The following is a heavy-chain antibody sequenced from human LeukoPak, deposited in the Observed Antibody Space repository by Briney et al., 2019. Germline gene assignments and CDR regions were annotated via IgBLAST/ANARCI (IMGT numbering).Heavy chain of an antibody. Sequence: SETLSLTCAVSGGSISSGGYSWSWIRQPPGKGLEWIGYIYHSGSTYYNPSLKSRVTISVDRSKNQFSLKLSSVTAADTAVYYCARYDYGGNGYFQHWGQGTLVTVSS. D-gene: IGHD4-23*01. J-gene: IGHJ1*01. CDR2: IYHSGST. V-gene: IGHV4-30-2*02. CDR1: GGSISSGGYS. CDR3: ARYDYGGNGYFQH.